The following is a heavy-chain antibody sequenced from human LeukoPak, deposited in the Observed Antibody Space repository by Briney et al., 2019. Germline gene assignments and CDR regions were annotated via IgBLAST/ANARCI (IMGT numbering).Heavy chain of an antibody. D-gene: IGHD3-16*01. CDR2: IYSGGST. V-gene: IGHV3-66*02. CDR3: AREATGGSYDY. J-gene: IGHJ4*02. CDR1: GFTVSSNY. Sequence: GGSLRLSCAASGFTVSSNYMSWVRQAPGKGLEWVSVIYSGGSTYYADPVKGRFTISRDNSKNTLYLQMNSLRAEDTAVYYCAREATGGSYDYWGQGTLVTASS.